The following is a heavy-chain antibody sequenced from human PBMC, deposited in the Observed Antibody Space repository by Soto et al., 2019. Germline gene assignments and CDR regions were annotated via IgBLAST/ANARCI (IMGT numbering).Heavy chain of an antibody. Sequence: PGESLKISCKGSGYSFTSYWIGWVRQMPGKGLEWMGIIYPGDSDTRYSPSFQGRVTISADKSISTAYLQWSSLKASDTAMYYCARRKRAMENYYHYRLAVWGQGTTVTVAS. CDR1: GYSFTSYW. CDR3: ARRKRAMENYYHYRLAV. V-gene: IGHV5-51*01. CDR2: IYPGDSDT. J-gene: IGHJ6*02. D-gene: IGHD5-18*01.